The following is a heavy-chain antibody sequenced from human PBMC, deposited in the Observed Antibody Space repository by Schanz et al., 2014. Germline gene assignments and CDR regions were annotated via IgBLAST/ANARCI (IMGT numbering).Heavy chain of an antibody. Sequence: EVKLLESGGGLIKPGGSLRLSCLASGFTFSTTWMNWVRQAPGKGLEWVGRITNKPNNYNTEYAASVKGRFTISRDDSRNSLYLQMSSLKTEDTAVYYCVRLDVHDYWGQGTLVTVSA. CDR3: VRLDVHDY. CDR1: GFTFSTTW. D-gene: IGHD3-16*01. J-gene: IGHJ4*02. CDR2: ITNKPNNYNT. V-gene: IGHV3-72*01.